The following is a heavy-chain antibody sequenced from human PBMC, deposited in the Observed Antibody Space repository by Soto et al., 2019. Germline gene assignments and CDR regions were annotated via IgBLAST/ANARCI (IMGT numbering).Heavy chain of an antibody. Sequence: QVQLVESGGGVVQPGRSLRLSCAASGFTFSSYAMHWVRQAPGKGLEWVAVISYDGSNKYYADSVKGRFTISRDNSKNTLYLQMNSLRAEDTAVYYCAREGLNYPAGYYYYGMDVWGLGTTVTVSS. CDR1: GFTFSSYA. CDR2: ISYDGSNK. D-gene: IGHD4-4*01. CDR3: AREGLNYPAGYYYYGMDV. J-gene: IGHJ6*02. V-gene: IGHV3-30-3*01.